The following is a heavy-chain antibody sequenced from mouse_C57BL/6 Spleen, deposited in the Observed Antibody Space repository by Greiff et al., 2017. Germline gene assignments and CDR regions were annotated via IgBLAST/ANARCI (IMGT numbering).Heavy chain of an antibody. V-gene: IGHV1-42*01. D-gene: IGHD1-1*01. Sequence: VQLQQSGPELVKPGASVKISCKASGYSFTGYYMNWVKQSPEKSLEWIGEINPSTGGTTYNQKFKAKATLTVDKSSSTAYMQLKSLTSEDSAVYYCASMYDYGRYWGQGTTRAVAS. J-gene: IGHJ2*01. CDR2: INPSTGGT. CDR3: ASMYDYGRY. CDR1: GYSFTGYY.